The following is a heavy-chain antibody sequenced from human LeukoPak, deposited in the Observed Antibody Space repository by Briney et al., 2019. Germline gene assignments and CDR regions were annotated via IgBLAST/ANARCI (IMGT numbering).Heavy chain of an antibody. V-gene: IGHV4-34*01. D-gene: IGHD1-1*01. Sequence: SETLSLTCAVYGGSFSGYYWSWIHQPPGKGLEWIGEINHSGSTNYNPSLKSRVTISVDTSKNQFSLKLSSVTAADTAVYYCARGGVQDFFDYWGQGTLVTVSS. CDR3: ARGGVQDFFDY. CDR2: INHSGST. J-gene: IGHJ4*02. CDR1: GGSFSGYY.